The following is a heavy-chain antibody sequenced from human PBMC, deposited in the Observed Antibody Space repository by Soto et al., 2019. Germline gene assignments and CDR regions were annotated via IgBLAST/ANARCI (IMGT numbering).Heavy chain of an antibody. CDR3: ARGAGIAAAGKAPYYYYMDV. CDR1: GGSFSGYY. D-gene: IGHD6-13*01. V-gene: IGHV4-34*01. J-gene: IGHJ6*03. Sequence: SETLSLTCAVYGGSFSGYYWSWIRQPPGKGLEWIGEINHSGSTNYNPSPKSRVNISVDTSKNQFSLKLSSVTAADTAVYYCARGAGIAAAGKAPYYYYMDVWGKGTTVTVSS. CDR2: INHSGST.